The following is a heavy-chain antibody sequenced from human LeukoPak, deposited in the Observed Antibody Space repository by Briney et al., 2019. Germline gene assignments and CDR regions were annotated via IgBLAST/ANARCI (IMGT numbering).Heavy chain of an antibody. CDR3: ARGAGEYSSSDPVYDY. CDR1: GGSISSSSYY. J-gene: IGHJ4*02. V-gene: IGHV4-61*02. D-gene: IGHD6-6*01. Sequence: PSETLSLTCTVSGGSISSSSYYWSWIRQPAGKGLEWIGRIYTSGSTNYNPSLKSRVTMSVDTSKNQFSLKLSSVTAADTAVYYCARGAGEYSSSDPVYDYWGQGTLVTVSS. CDR2: IYTSGST.